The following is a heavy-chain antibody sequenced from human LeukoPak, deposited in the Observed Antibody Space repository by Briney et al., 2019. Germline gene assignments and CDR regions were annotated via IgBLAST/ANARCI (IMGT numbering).Heavy chain of an antibody. CDR1: GFTFSSYA. V-gene: IGHV3-23*01. CDR3: AKLALGDYDTFDS. Sequence: GGSLRLSCAASGFTFSSYAMSWVRQAPGKGLESGSTISDTGGNTYYADSVKGQLTIFRDNSKNTLYLQMNSLRAEDTAVYYGAKLALGDYDTFDSWGQGTLVTVSS. D-gene: IGHD3-22*01. CDR2: ISDTGGNT. J-gene: IGHJ4*02.